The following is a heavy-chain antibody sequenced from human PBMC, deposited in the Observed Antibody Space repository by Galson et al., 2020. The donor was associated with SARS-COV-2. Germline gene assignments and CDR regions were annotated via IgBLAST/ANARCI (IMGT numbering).Heavy chain of an antibody. V-gene: IGHV4-59*01. Sequence: ETSETLSLTCTVSGGSISSYYWSWIRQPPGKGLEWIGYIYYSRSTNYDPSLKSRVTISVDTSKNQFSLKLSSVTAAETAGYYCAREGLGYCSGGSCARAFDIWGQGTMVTVSS. CDR2: IYYSRST. J-gene: IGHJ3*02. CDR1: GGSISSYY. CDR3: AREGLGYCSGGSCARAFDI. D-gene: IGHD2-15*01.